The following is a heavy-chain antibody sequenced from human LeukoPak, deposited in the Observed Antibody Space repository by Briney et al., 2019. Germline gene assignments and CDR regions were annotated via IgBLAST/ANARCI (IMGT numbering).Heavy chain of an antibody. J-gene: IGHJ5*02. V-gene: IGHV5-51*01. CDR3: ARLGRGVRGVKGNWFDP. CDR1: GYSFTSYW. Sequence: GESLKISCKGSGYSFTSYWIGWVRQMPGKGLEWMGIIYPGDSDTRYSPSFQGQVTISADKSISTAYLQWSSLKASDTAVYYCARLGRGVRGVKGNWFDPWGQGTLVTVSS. D-gene: IGHD3-10*01. CDR2: IYPGDSDT.